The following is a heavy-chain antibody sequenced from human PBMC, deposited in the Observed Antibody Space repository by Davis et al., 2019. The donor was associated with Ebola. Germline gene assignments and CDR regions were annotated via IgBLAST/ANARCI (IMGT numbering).Heavy chain of an antibody. Sequence: SVKVSCKASGYTFTTYGFSWVRQAPGQGLEWMGWIIPLFGTTNYAQNFKGRVTITADESTTTAYMELSSLRSEDTAMYYCALRVAGDYWGQGTLVTVSS. CDR3: ALRVAGDY. D-gene: IGHD6-19*01. CDR2: IIPLFGTT. J-gene: IGHJ4*02. V-gene: IGHV1-69*13. CDR1: GYTFTTYG.